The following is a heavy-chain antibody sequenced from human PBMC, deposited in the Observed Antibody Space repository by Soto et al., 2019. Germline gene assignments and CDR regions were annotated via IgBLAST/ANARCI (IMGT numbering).Heavy chain of an antibody. V-gene: IGHV3-30-3*01. CDR2: ISYDGSNI. D-gene: IGHD6-13*01. CDR3: ARGSAAGIYFYGMDV. CDR1: GFTFSSYA. J-gene: IGHJ6*02. Sequence: GGSLRLSCAASGFTFSSYAMHWVRQAPGKGLEWVTVISYDGSNIYYADSVKGRFSISRDNSKNTLYVHMNSLRPDDTAVYYCARGSAAGIYFYGMDVWGQGSTVTVSS.